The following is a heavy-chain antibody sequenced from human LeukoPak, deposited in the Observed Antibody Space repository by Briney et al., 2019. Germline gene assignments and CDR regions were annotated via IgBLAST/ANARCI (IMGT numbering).Heavy chain of an antibody. CDR2: IYHSGST. V-gene: IGHV4-30-2*01. D-gene: IGHD5-18*01. Sequence: SETLSLTCAVSGGSISSGGYSWSWIRQPPGKGLEWIGYIYHSGSTYYNPSLKSRVTISVDRSKNQFSLKLSSVTAADTAVYYCARDGSGYSYGSSWFDPWGQETLVTVSS. CDR3: ARDGSGYSYGSSWFDP. J-gene: IGHJ5*02. CDR1: GGSISSGGYS.